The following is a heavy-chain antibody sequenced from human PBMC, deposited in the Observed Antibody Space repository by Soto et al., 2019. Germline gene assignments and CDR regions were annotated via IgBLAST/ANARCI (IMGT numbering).Heavy chain of an antibody. CDR2: IIPIFGTA. CDR1: GGTFSSYA. D-gene: IGHD5-18*01. CDR3: ARGGSAMVRHFDY. J-gene: IGHJ4*02. V-gene: IGHV1-69*06. Sequence: SVKVSCKASGGTFSSYAISWVRQAPGQGLEWMGGIIPIFGTANYAQKFQGRVTITADRSTSTAYMELSSLRSEDTAVYYCARGGSAMVRHFDYWGQGTLVTVSS.